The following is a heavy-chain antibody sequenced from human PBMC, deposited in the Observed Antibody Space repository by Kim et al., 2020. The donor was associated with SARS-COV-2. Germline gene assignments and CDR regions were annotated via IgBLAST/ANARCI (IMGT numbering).Heavy chain of an antibody. Sequence: GGSLRLSCAASGFTFSSYSMNWVRQAPGKGLEWVSSISSSSSYIYYADSVKGRFTISRDNAKNSLYLQMNSLRAEDTAVYYCARDQSGDYGDQTKYGMDVWGQGTTVTVSS. J-gene: IGHJ6*02. V-gene: IGHV3-21*01. CDR1: GFTFSSYS. CDR3: ARDQSGDYGDQTKYGMDV. CDR2: ISSSSSYI. D-gene: IGHD4-17*01.